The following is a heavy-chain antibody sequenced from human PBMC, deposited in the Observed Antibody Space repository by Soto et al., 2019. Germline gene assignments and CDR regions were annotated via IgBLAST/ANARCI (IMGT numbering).Heavy chain of an antibody. J-gene: IGHJ4*02. V-gene: IGHV3-23*01. CDR2: LNGDGRRT. D-gene: IGHD3-3*01. Sequence: GGSLRLSCLPSGFIFSNYAMAWVRQAPGKGLEWVSALNGDGRRTYYTDSVKGRFTISRDNSKNTLYLQMNSLGPEDTAVYYCARDFWSGSFDYWGQGTLVTVSS. CDR3: ARDFWSGSFDY. CDR1: GFIFSNYA.